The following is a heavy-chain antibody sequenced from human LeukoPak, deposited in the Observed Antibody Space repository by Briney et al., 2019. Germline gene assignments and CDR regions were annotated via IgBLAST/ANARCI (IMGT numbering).Heavy chain of an antibody. J-gene: IGHJ4*02. CDR3: ARAPRNWGFDY. Sequence: QTGGSLRLSCAASGFTFSSHWMHWVRQAPGKGLVWVSRINSDGSSRDHADSVKGRFTVSRDNAKNTLYLQMNSLRAEDTAVYYCARAPRNWGFDYWSQGTQVIVSS. CDR2: INSDGSSR. D-gene: IGHD7-27*01. V-gene: IGHV3-74*01. CDR1: GFTFSSHW.